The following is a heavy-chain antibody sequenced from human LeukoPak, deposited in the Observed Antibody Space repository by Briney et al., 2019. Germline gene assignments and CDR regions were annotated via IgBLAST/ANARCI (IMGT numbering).Heavy chain of an antibody. CDR2: ISSSSSYI. V-gene: IGHV3-21*01. J-gene: IGHJ4*02. CDR3: ARDNRPSDY. Sequence: PGRSLRLSRAASGFTFSSYSMNWIRQAPGEGLEWVSSISSSSSYIYYADSVKGRFTISRDNAKNSLYLQMNSLRVEDTAVYYCARDNRPSDYWGQGTLVTVSS. CDR1: GFTFSSYS.